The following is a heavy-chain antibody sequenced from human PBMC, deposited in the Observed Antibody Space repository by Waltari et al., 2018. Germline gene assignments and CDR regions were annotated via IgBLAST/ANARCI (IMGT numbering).Heavy chain of an antibody. Sequence: QVQLQESGPGLVKPSGTLSLTCTVSGCSFSSYSWSWLRQPPGKGLEWIGYIYYSGSTKYNPSLKSRVTISVDTSKNQFSLKLSSVTAADTAGYYCVRGAKTGDPPAFDIRGQGTMVTVSS. CDR2: IYYSGST. CDR1: GCSFSSYS. V-gene: IGHV4-59*01. CDR3: VRGAKTGDPPAFDI. J-gene: IGHJ3*02. D-gene: IGHD7-27*01.